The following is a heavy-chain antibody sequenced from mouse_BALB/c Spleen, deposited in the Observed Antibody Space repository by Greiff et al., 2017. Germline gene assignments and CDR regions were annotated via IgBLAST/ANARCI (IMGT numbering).Heavy chain of an antibody. D-gene: IGHD1-2*01. J-gene: IGHJ1*01. CDR2: ISNGGGST. V-gene: IGHV5-12-2*01. CDR1: GFTFSSYT. CDR3: ARQGTASYFDV. Sequence: DVMLVESGGGLVQPGGSLKLSCAASGFTFSSYTMSWVRQTPEKRLEWVAYISNGGGSTYYPDTVKGRFTISRDNAKNTLYLQMSSLKSEDTAMYYCARQGTASYFDVWGAGTTVTVSS.